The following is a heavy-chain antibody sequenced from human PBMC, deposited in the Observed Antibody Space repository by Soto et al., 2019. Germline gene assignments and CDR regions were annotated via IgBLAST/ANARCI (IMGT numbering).Heavy chain of an antibody. D-gene: IGHD3-9*01. CDR1: GFTFSSYA. CDR3: ARDYDILTGFLDY. Sequence: QVQLVESGGGVVQPGRSLRLSCAASGFTFSSYAMHWVRQAPGKGLEWVAVISYDGSNKYYADSVKGRFTISRDNYKNTLYLQMISLRAENTAVYYCARDYDILTGFLDYWGQGTLVTVSS. V-gene: IGHV3-30-3*01. CDR2: ISYDGSNK. J-gene: IGHJ4*02.